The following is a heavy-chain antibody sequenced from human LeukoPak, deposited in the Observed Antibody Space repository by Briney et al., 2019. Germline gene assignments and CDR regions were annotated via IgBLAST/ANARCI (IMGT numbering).Heavy chain of an antibody. J-gene: IGHJ4*02. CDR2: ISGSGGST. CDR1: GFTFSSYA. CDR3: ASVQTKHIVVVIATPFDY. D-gene: IGHD2-21*01. Sequence: GGSLRLSCAASGFTFSSYAMSWVRQAPGKGLEWVSAISGSGGSTYYADSVKGRFTISRDNSKNTLHLQMNSLRAEDTAVYYCASVQTKHIVVVIATPFDYWGQGTLVTVSS. V-gene: IGHV3-23*01.